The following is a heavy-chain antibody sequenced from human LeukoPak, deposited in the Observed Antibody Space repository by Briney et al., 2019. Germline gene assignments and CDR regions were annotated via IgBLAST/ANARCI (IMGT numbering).Heavy chain of an antibody. D-gene: IGHD1-1*01. V-gene: IGHV3-30-3*01. CDR3: ARAGISFFDY. CDR2: ISYDGSNK. CDR1: GFTFSSYA. J-gene: IGHJ4*02. Sequence: GGSLRLSCAASGFTFSSYAMHWVRQAPGKELEWVAVISYDGSNKYYADSVKGRFTISRDNSKNTLYLQMNSLRAKDTAVYYCARAGISFFDYWGQGTLVTVSS.